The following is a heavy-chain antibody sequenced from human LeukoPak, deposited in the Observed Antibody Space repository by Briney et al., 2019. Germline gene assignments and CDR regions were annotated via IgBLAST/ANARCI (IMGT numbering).Heavy chain of an antibody. CDR3: AWGTGYCSSTSCSSYYFDY. D-gene: IGHD2-2*01. CDR1: GGTFSSYA. V-gene: IGHV1-69*01. CDR2: IIPIFGTA. Sequence: SVKVSCKASGGTFSSYAISWVRQAPGQGLEWMGGIIPIFGTANYAQKFQGRVTITADESMSTAYMELSSLRSEDTAVYYCAWGTGYCSSTSCSSYYFDYWGQGTLVTVSS. J-gene: IGHJ4*02.